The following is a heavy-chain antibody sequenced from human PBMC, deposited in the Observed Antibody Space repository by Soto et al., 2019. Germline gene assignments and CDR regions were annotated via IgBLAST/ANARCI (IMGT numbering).Heavy chain of an antibody. V-gene: IGHV4-31*03. Sequence: TLSLTCSVSGGSINSGAYYWSWIRHYPGKGREWIGYIHYTGRTYYNPSLESRATISVDTSKKHFSLKLSSVTAADTAVYYCARVSATDTRWFDPWGQGTLVTVPQ. D-gene: IGHD6-13*01. CDR2: IHYTGRT. CDR3: ARVSATDTRWFDP. J-gene: IGHJ5*02. CDR1: GGSINSGAYY.